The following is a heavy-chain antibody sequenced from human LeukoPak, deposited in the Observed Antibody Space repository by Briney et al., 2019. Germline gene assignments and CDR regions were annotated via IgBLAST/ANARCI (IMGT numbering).Heavy chain of an antibody. V-gene: IGHV1-24*01. D-gene: IGHD3-3*01. CDR3: ATSITIFGVVTNPHSDY. J-gene: IGHJ4*02. CDR1: GYTLTELS. Sequence: GASVKVSCKVSGYTLTELSMHWVRQAPGKGLEWMGGFDPEDGETIYAQKFQDRVTMTEDTSTDTAYMELSSLRSEDTAVYYCATSITIFGVVTNPHSDYWGQGTLVTVSS. CDR2: FDPEDGET.